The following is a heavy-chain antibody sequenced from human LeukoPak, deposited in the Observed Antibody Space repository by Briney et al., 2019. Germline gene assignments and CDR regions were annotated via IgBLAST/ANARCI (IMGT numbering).Heavy chain of an antibody. J-gene: IGHJ4*02. CDR3: ARASLYGDSFDY. Sequence: SETLSLTCTVSGGSISSYYWSWIRQPPGKGLEWIGYIYYSGSTNYNPSLKSRATISVDTSKNQFSLKLSSVTAADTAVYYCARASLYGDSFDYWGQGTLVTVSS. CDR2: IYYSGST. D-gene: IGHD4-17*01. CDR1: GGSISSYY. V-gene: IGHV4-59*01.